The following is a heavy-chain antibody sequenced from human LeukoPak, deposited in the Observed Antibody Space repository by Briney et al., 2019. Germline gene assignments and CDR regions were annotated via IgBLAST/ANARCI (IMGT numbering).Heavy chain of an antibody. V-gene: IGHV3-9*01. CDR2: ISWNSGSI. CDR3: AKSYYDILTGYYPFDY. Sequence: PGRSLRLSCAASGFTFDDYAMHWVRHAPGKGLEWVSGISWNSGSIGYADSVKGRFTISRDNAKNSLYLQMNSLRAEDTALYYCAKSYYDILTGYYPFDYWGQGTLVTVSS. D-gene: IGHD3-9*01. CDR1: GFTFDDYA. J-gene: IGHJ4*02.